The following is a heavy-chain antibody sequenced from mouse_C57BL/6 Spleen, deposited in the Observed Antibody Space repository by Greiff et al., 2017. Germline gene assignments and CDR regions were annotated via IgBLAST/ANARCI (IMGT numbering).Heavy chain of an antibody. D-gene: IGHD2-10*01. Sequence: EVQLVESGGGLVKPGGSLKLPCAASGFTFSSYAMSWVRQTPEKRLEWVATISDGGSYTYYPDNVKGRFTISRDNAKNNLYLQMSHLKSGDTSIYYYARGPYAYWGQGTLVTVSA. V-gene: IGHV5-4*01. CDR2: ISDGGSYT. J-gene: IGHJ3*01. CDR1: GFTFSSYA. CDR3: ARGPYAY.